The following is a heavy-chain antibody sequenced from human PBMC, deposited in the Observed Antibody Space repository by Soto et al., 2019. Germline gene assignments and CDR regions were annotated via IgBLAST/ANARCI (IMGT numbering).Heavy chain of an antibody. CDR3: ARGTGSSWFEP. CDR2: ISPNNGGT. V-gene: IGHV1-2*02. J-gene: IGHJ5*02. D-gene: IGHD3-10*01. CDR1: GYTFSDYN. Sequence: QVQLVQSGAEVKKPGASVKVSCKASGYTFSDYNMHWVRQAPGQGLEWMGWISPNNGGTNYAQKLQDRVTLTRDTSISTAYMELSRLRSDDTAVYYCARGTGSSWFEPWGQGTLVTVSP.